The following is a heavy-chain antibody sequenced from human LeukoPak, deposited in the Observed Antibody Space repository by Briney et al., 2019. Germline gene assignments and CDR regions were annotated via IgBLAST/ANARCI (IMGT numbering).Heavy chain of an antibody. J-gene: IGHJ4*02. D-gene: IGHD4/OR15-4a*01. Sequence: GGSLRLSCAASGFTFSSYWMSWVRQAPGKGLEWVSSISSSSYIYYADSVKGRFTISRDNAKNSLYLQMNSLRAEDTAVYYCARRAGAYSHPYYYWGQGTLVTVSS. CDR2: ISSSSYI. CDR3: ARRAGAYSHPYYY. V-gene: IGHV3-21*01. CDR1: GFTFSSYW.